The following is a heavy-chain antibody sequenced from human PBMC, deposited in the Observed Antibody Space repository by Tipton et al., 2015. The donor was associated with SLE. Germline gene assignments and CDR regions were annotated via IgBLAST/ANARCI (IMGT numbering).Heavy chain of an antibody. CDR3: ARGSYDFWSGYYGC. J-gene: IGHJ4*02. CDR1: GGSISSGDYY. V-gene: IGHV4-30-4*01. D-gene: IGHD3-3*01. Sequence: TLSLTCIVSGGSISSGDYYWSWIRQPPGKGLEWIGYIYYSGSTYYNPSLKSRVTISLDTSKNQFSLKLSSVTAADTAVYYCARGSYDFWSGYYGCWGQGTLVAVSS. CDR2: IYYSGST.